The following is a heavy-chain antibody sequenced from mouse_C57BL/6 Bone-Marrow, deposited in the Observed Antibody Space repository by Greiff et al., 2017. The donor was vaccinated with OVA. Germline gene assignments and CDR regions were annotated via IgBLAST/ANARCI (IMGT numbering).Heavy chain of an antibody. CDR1: GYSFTSYY. V-gene: IGHV1-66*01. J-gene: IGHJ2*01. CDR3: ATDYYGGSPFDY. CDR2: IYPGSGNT. D-gene: IGHD1-1*01. Sequence: QVQLQQSGPELVKPGASVKISCKASGYSFTSYYIHWVKQRPGQGLEWIGWIYPGSGNTKYNEKFKGKATLTADTSSSTAYMQLSSLTSEDSAVYYCATDYYGGSPFDYWGQGTTLTVSS.